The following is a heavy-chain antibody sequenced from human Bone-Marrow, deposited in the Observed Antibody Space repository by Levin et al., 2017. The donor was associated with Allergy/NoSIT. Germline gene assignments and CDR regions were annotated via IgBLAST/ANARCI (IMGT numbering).Heavy chain of an antibody. J-gene: IGHJ4*02. CDR1: GFTFRNYG. Sequence: PGGSLRLSCAASGFTFRNYGMHWVRQAPGKGLEWVAVIWYDESNRYYADSVKGRFSISRDNSKNTLYLQMNSLRAEDTAVYYCARGLEVATPEGYWGQGTLVTVSS. CDR2: IWYDESNR. D-gene: IGHD5-12*01. V-gene: IGHV3-33*01. CDR3: ARGLEVATPEGY.